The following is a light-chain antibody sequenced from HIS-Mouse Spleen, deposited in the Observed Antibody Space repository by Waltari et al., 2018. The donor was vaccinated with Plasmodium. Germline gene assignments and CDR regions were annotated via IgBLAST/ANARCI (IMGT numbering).Light chain of an antibody. CDR3: QQYNNWSFT. CDR2: GAS. V-gene: IGKV3-15*01. Sequence: EIVMTQSPATLSVSPGERATLSCRASQSVSSNLAWDQQKPGQAPRLLIYGASTRATGIPARFSGSGSGKEFTLTLSSLQSEDFAVYYCQQYNNWSFTFGPGTKVDIK. CDR1: QSVSSN. J-gene: IGKJ3*01.